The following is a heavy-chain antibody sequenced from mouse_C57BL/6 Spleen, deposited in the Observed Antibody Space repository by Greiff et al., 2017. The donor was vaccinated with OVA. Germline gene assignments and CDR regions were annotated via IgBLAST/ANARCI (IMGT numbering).Heavy chain of an antibody. D-gene: IGHD1-1*01. CDR2: INPSNGGT. CDR1: GYTFTSYW. V-gene: IGHV1-53*01. Sequence: QVHVKQPGTELVKPGASVKLSCKASGYTFTSYWMHWVKQRPGQGLEWIGNINPSNGGTNYNEKFKSKATLTVDQSSSTAYMQLSSLTSEDSAVYYCARSDYCGSRVFDYWGQGTTLTVSS. CDR3: ARSDYCGSRVFDY. J-gene: IGHJ2*01.